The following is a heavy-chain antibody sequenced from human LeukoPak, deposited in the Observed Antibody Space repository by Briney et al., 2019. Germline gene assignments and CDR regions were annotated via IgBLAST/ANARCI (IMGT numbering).Heavy chain of an antibody. V-gene: IGHV3-7*01. J-gene: IGHJ5*02. CDR2: IKEDGREK. Sequence: GGSLRLSCAASGCTFRRHWMSWVRQAPGKGLEWVANIKEDGREKKYVDSVKYRFTISRDNTKYLVYLQMSGLRVDDTAIYYCATDKEGGSNDTWGQGAPVTVSS. CDR3: ATDKEGGSNDT. CDR1: GCTFRRHW. D-gene: IGHD4-11*01.